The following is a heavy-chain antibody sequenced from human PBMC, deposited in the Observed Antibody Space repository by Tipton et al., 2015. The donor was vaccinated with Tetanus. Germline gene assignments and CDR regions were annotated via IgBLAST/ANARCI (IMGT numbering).Heavy chain of an antibody. Sequence: LRLSCTVSGGSISSGSYYWSWVRQPPGKGLEYLGYILYGKSTHYNPSLQSRLSMSGDPAKNQFSLRLTSVTAADTAVYHCARIHDYWSGYVDFWGQGTLVTVSP. CDR2: ILYGKST. CDR3: ARIHDYWSGYVDF. J-gene: IGHJ4*02. D-gene: IGHD3-3*01. CDR1: GGSISSGSYY. V-gene: IGHV4-61*01.